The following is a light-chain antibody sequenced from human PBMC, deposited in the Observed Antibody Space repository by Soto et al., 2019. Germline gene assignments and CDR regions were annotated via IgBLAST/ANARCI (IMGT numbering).Light chain of an antibody. CDR2: EAT. J-gene: IGLJ3*02. CDR3: CAYAGSGTVV. CDR1: SSAVGSYNL. Sequence: QSALTQPASVSGSPEQSITISCTGTSSAVGSYNLVSWYQQHPGKAPEVMIYEATKRPSGVSNRFSGSKSVNTASLTISGLQAEDEADYYCCAYAGSGTVVFGGGTQLTVL. V-gene: IGLV2-23*02.